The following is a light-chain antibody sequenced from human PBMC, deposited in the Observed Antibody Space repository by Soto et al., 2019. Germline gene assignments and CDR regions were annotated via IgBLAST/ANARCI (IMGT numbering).Light chain of an antibody. J-gene: IGKJ2*01. CDR1: QSVSSIY. V-gene: IGKV3-20*01. CDR3: QQYSRSPQKMYT. CDR2: AAY. Sequence: EIVLTQSPGTLSLSPGERATLSCRASQSVSSIYLAWYQQKPGQAPRLVIYAAYSRATGIPDRFSGSGCGTDFTLTISRVETEDFAVYYCQQYSRSPQKMYTFGQGTKLEIK.